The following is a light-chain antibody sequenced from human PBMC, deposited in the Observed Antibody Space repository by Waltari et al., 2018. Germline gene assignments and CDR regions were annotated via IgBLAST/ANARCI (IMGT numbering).Light chain of an antibody. V-gene: IGLV2-23*02. CDR3: CSYAGSSTFAV. Sequence: QSALTQPASVSVPPDQSITIPCSGTSSDVGSYNLFSWYTQHPGKAPKLMISEVSKRPSGGANRFSGSKSGNTASLTISWLQAEDEADYYCCSYAGSSTFAVFGGGTKLTVL. CDR2: EVS. CDR1: SSDVGSYNL. J-gene: IGLJ2*01.